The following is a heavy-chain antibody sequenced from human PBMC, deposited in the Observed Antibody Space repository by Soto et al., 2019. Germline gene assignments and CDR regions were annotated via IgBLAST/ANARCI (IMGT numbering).Heavy chain of an antibody. Sequence: ASVKVSCKASGGTFINSAITWVRQAPGQGLRWMGGIIPVLNKAHYAQTFQDRVTITADESTDTAYMELRDLRSEDTALYYCARGRFLAGTLGYFDSWGQGSLVTVSS. D-gene: IGHD3-3*01. CDR2: IIPVLNKA. V-gene: IGHV1-69*10. CDR3: ARGRFLAGTLGYFDS. CDR1: GGTFINSA. J-gene: IGHJ4*02.